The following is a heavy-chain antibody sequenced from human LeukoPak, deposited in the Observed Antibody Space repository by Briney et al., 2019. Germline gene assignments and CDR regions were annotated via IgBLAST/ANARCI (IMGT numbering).Heavy chain of an antibody. CDR3: ARGGPAAGRFDY. D-gene: IGHD6-13*01. J-gene: IGHJ4*02. CDR2: IYSGGST. Sequence: PEGSLRLSCPASGFTLSSNYMSWDREAPGKGLEWVSVIYSGGSTYYADSVKGRFTISRDNSKNTLYLQMNSLRAEDTAVYYCARGGPAAGRFDYWGQGTLVTVSS. V-gene: IGHV3-66*01. CDR1: GFTLSSNY.